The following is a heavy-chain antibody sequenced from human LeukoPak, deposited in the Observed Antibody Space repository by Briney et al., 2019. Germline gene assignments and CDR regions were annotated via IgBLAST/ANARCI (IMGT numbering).Heavy chain of an antibody. CDR3: AKDVQSWPTYFDY. D-gene: IGHD1-1*01. CDR1: GFTFSDYY. Sequence: GGSLILSCAASGFTFSDYYMSWIRQAPGKGLEWVSATSGSGGTTYYADSVKGRFTVSRDNSKNTLYLQMNSLRAEDTAVYYCAKDVQSWPTYFDYWGQGTLVTVSS. V-gene: IGHV3-23*01. J-gene: IGHJ4*02. CDR2: TSGSGGTT.